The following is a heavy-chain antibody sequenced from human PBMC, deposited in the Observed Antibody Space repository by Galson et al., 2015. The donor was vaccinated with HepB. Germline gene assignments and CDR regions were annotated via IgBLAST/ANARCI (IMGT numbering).Heavy chain of an antibody. D-gene: IGHD1-26*01. CDR1: GFTLSNYA. J-gene: IGHJ6*02. CDR2: IYYDGTTK. CDR3: ARGGWDFPNGMDI. V-gene: IGHV3-33*01. Sequence: SLRLSCAASGFTLSNYAMHWVRQAPGKGLEWVAFIYYDGTTKYYGDSVKGRITISRDTSKSTLHLQMSSLRVEDTAVYYCARGGWDFPNGMDIWGHGTTVIVS.